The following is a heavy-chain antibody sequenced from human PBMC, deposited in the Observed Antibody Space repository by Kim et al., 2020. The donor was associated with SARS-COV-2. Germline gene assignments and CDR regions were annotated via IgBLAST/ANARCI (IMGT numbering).Heavy chain of an antibody. V-gene: IGHV3-23*01. Sequence: GGSLRLSCAGSEFTFGDYDMSWVRQAPGKGLEWVSAISRSGGTTSYAGSARGRFAIYRDNSKNALYLQMNSLRAEDTDASFCANYRSNPYEWYCGQGNL. CDR2: ISRSGGTT. D-gene: IGHD3-3*01. J-gene: IGHJ1*01. CDR3: ANYRSNPYEWY. CDR1: EFTFGDYD.